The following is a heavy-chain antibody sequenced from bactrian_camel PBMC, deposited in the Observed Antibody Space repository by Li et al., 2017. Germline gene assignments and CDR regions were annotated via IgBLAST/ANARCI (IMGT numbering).Heavy chain of an antibody. V-gene: IGHV3S53*01. D-gene: IGHD5*01. J-gene: IGHJ4*01. CDR2: TGLDGLT. Sequence: VQLVESGGGSVQAGGSLRLSCSTFGYYSMAWFRQVPGKEREGVAATGLDGLTTYADSVKGRFTISLDGGANSVFLQMNSLKPEDTAMYHCAADFDQCWAVRGWRQALAKYRGQGTQVTVS. CDR3: AADFDQCWAVRGWRQALAKY. CDR1: GYYS.